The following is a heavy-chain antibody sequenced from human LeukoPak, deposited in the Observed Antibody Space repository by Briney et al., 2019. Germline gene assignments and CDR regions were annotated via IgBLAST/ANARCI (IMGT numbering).Heavy chain of an antibody. V-gene: IGHV4-4*07. J-gene: IGHJ5*01. CDR2: IHPSGSA. CDR1: GGSISGYY. Sequence: SETLSLTCSVSGGSISGYYYNWIRQPPGGGLEWIGCIHPSGSAHYNPSLKNRVTMSLDTSNNRFFLNVNSVAAADMALYYCARGIDAYKVGSWGQGTLVTVSS. CDR3: ARGIDAYKVGS. D-gene: IGHD5-24*01.